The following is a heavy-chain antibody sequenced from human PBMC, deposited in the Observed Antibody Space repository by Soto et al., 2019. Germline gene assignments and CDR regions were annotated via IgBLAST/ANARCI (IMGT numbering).Heavy chain of an antibody. D-gene: IGHD1-26*01. J-gene: IGHJ4*02. Sequence: ASVKVSCKASGYTFTAYAVHWVRQVPGQRLEWMGWVSGALGNTKYSGRFQGRVTMTRDTSASTAYMELSSLRSEDTALYYCARYSGNFSLDYWGQGTPVTVSS. V-gene: IGHV1-3*01. CDR3: ARYSGNFSLDY. CDR2: VSGALGNT. CDR1: GYTFTAYA.